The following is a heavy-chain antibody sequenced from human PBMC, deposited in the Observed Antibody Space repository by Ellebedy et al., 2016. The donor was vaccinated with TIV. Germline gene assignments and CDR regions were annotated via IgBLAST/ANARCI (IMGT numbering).Heavy chain of an antibody. D-gene: IGHD1-1*01. CDR1: GGSISDSS. CDR2: IHYSGSI. CDR3: ARDRFWGNWRYKGNWLDP. J-gene: IGHJ5*02. Sequence: SETLSLTCTVSGGSISDSSWSWIRQAPGKGLEWIAYIHYSGSIDYSPSLKSRLTVSRDTSKNEVSLSVTSETAADTAVYYCARDRFWGNWRYKGNWLDPWGQGTLVTVSS. V-gene: IGHV4-59*01.